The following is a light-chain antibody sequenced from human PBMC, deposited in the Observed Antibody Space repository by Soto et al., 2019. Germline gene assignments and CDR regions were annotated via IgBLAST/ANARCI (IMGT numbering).Light chain of an antibody. J-gene: IGLJ3*02. CDR2: EVS. CDR3: RSYASTNPRV. Sequence: QSALTQPASVSGSPGQSITISCTGTSSDVGGYTYVSWYQQHPGKAPKLMIYEVSNRPSGVSNRFSGSKSGNTASLTISGLQTEDEAYYYCRSYASTNPRVCVVGTQLPV. V-gene: IGLV2-14*01. CDR1: SSDVGGYTY.